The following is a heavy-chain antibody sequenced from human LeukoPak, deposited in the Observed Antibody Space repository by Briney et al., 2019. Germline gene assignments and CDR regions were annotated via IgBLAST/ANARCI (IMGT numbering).Heavy chain of an antibody. V-gene: IGHV4-34*01. CDR3: ARGIAAAGTAVDY. J-gene: IGHJ4*02. CDR2: INHSGIT. D-gene: IGHD6-13*01. Sequence: TSETLSLTCAVYGGSFSGHYWSWIRQPPGKGLEWIAEINHSGITNYNPSLKSRLTISVDTSKNQFSLRLSSVTAADTAVYYCARGIAAAGTAVDYWGQGTLVTVSS. CDR1: GGSFSGHY.